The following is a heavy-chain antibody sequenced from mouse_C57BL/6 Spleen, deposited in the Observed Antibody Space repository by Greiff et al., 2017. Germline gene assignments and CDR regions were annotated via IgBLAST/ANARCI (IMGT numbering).Heavy chain of an antibody. V-gene: IGHV1-50*01. CDR1: GYTFTSYW. D-gene: IGHD1-2*01. CDR2: IDPSDSYT. J-gene: IGHJ2*01. CDR3: ARETTALDY. Sequence: QVKLQQPGAELVKPGASVKLSCKASGYTFTSYWMQWVNQRPGQGLEWIGEIDPSDSYTNYTQKLTGKATLTVDTSPSTADMQLSSLTSEYSAVYCCARETTALDYWGQGTTLTVSS.